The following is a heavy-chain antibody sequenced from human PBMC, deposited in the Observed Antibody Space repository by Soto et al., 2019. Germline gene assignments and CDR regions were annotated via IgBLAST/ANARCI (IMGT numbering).Heavy chain of an antibody. CDR2: ISPSSYI. CDR3: ANEYFDY. CDR1: GFTVSAYS. V-gene: IGHV3-21*01. J-gene: IGHJ4*02. Sequence: PGGSLRLSCAASGFTVSAYSMNWVRQTPGKGLEWVSSISPSSYIYYADSVKGRFTISRDNAKNSLYLQMNSLRAEDTAVYYCANEYFDYWGQGTLVTVSS.